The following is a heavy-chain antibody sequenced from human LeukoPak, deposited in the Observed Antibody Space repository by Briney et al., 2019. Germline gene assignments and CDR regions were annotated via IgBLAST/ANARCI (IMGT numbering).Heavy chain of an antibody. J-gene: IGHJ4*02. CDR2: IYYSGNT. CDR1: GGSISSYY. D-gene: IGHD1-26*01. CDR3: ARDIGGATYFDY. V-gene: IGHV4-59*01. Sequence: ETLSLTCTVSGGSISSYYWSWIRQPPGKGLEWIGHIYYSGNTNYNPSLKSRATISVDTSKNQFSLKLSSVTAADTAAYYCARDIGGATYFDYWGQGTLVTVSS.